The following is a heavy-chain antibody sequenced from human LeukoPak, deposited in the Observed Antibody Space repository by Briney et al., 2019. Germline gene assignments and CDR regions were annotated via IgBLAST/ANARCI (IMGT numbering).Heavy chain of an antibody. V-gene: IGHV1-2*02. CDR2: INPNSGGT. D-gene: IGHD5-24*01. CDR3: ARDGDGYNKGYFDY. CDR1: GYTFTGYY. Sequence: GASVKVSCKASGYTFTGYYMHWVRQAPGQGLEWMGWINPNSGGTNYAQKFQGRVTITADKSTSTAYMELSSLRSEDTAVYYCARDGDGYNKGYFDYWGQGTLVTVSS. J-gene: IGHJ4*02.